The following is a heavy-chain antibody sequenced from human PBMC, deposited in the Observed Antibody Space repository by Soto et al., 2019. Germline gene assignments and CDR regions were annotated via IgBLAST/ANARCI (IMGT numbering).Heavy chain of an antibody. V-gene: IGHV3-11*01. Sequence: QVQLVESGGGLVKPGGSLRLSCAASGFTFSDCNMNWIRQAPGKGLEWVSYISSGGTTIDYADSVKGRFTISRDNAKNSLFLQMNSLRAEDTAVYYCARAMAGVDALDIWGQGTRVTVSS. CDR3: ARAMAGVDALDI. CDR1: GFTFSDCN. D-gene: IGHD6-19*01. CDR2: ISSGGTTI. J-gene: IGHJ3*02.